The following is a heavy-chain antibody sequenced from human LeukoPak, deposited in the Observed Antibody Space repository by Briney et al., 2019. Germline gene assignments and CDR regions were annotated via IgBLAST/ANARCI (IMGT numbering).Heavy chain of an antibody. V-gene: IGHV3-30*04. CDR3: ARGGKEWPRNPNWFDP. D-gene: IGHD3-3*01. J-gene: IGHJ5*02. CDR1: GFTFSSYA. Sequence: GGSLRLSCAASGFTFSSYAMHWVRQAPGKGLEWVAVISYDGSNKYYADSVKGRFTISRDNSKNTLYLQMNSLRAEDTAVYYCARGGKEWPRNPNWFDPWGQGTLVTVSS. CDR2: ISYDGSNK.